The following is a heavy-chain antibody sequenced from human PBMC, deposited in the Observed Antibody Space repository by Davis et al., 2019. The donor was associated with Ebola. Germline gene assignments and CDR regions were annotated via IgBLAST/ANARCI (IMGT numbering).Heavy chain of an antibody. D-gene: IGHD5-24*01. Sequence: AASVKVSCKASGGTFSGYDISWVRQAPGQGLEWMGAIIPIFGTANYAQKFQGRVTITADESTSTAYMELSSLRSEDTAVYYCALEPCCGYNYYFDYWGQGTLVTVSS. J-gene: IGHJ4*02. V-gene: IGHV1-69*13. CDR3: ALEPCCGYNYYFDY. CDR2: IIPIFGTA. CDR1: GGTFSGYD.